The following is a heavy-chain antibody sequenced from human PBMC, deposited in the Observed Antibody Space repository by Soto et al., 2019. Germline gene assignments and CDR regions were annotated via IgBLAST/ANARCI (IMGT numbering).Heavy chain of an antibody. D-gene: IGHD2-15*01. V-gene: IGHV5-51*01. Sequence: GESLKISCKGSGYSFTSYWIGWVRQMPGKGLEWMGIIYPGDSDTRYSPSFQGQVTMSADKSISTAYLQWSSLKASDTAMYYCARLRGYCSGGSCSGGYYYGMDVWGQGTTVTVSS. J-gene: IGHJ6*02. CDR2: IYPGDSDT. CDR1: GYSFTSYW. CDR3: ARLRGYCSGGSCSGGYYYGMDV.